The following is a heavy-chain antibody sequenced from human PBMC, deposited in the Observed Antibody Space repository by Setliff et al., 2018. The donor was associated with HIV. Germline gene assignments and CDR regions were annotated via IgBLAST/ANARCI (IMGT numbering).Heavy chain of an antibody. D-gene: IGHD6-19*01. CDR1: GGSIRSSSYY. CDR3: ARGVRDNSGWSSYYFDY. J-gene: IGHJ4*02. V-gene: IGHV4-39*07. CDR2: VTHSGRT. Sequence: SETLSLTCTVSGGSIRSSSYYWGWIRQPPGKGLEWIGEVTHSGRTNYNPSLESRVTTSVDTSKKQCSPRLTSVTAADTAVYYCARGVRDNSGWSSYYFDYWGQGTLVTVSS.